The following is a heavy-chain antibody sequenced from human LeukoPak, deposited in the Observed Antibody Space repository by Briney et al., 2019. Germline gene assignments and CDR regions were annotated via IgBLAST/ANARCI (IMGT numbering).Heavy chain of an antibody. V-gene: IGHV4-34*01. CDR2: INHSGST. CDR3: AKSNGYGLIDI. J-gene: IGHJ3*02. CDR1: GGSFSGYY. D-gene: IGHD3-10*01. Sequence: SETLSLTCAVYGGSFSGYYGSWVRQPPGKGLEWIGEINHSGSTNYNPSLKSRVTISLDTSRNQFSLKLNSVTAADTAVYYCAKSNGYGLIDIWGQGTMVTVSS.